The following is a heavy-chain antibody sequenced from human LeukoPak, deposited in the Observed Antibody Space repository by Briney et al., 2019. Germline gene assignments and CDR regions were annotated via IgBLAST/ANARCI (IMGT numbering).Heavy chain of an antibody. D-gene: IGHD2-8*01. CDR1: GFTFSGYA. V-gene: IGHV3-23*01. CDR2: ISDSGGST. CDR3: AKDTSIGKYCTNGVCSPFDY. J-gene: IGHJ4*02. Sequence: GGSLRLSCAASGFTFSGYAMSWVRQAPGKGLEWVSAISDSGGSTYDADSVKGRFTISRDNSKNTLYLQMNSLRAEDTAVYYCAKDTSIGKYCTNGVCSPFDYWGQGTLVTVSS.